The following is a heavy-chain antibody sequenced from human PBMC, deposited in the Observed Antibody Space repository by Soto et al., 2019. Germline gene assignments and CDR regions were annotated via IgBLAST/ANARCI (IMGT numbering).Heavy chain of an antibody. Sequence: AGGSLRLSCEASGFAFSTYWMTWVRQAPGEGLEWVGNIRPDGSDKYYGDSVKGRFRISRDNARNSLYLQVDSLRVEDTAVYYCARDYYASGSHDHWGQGTLVTVSS. CDR2: IRPDGSDK. J-gene: IGHJ4*02. V-gene: IGHV3-7*01. CDR1: GFAFSTYW. D-gene: IGHD3-10*01. CDR3: ARDYYASGSHDH.